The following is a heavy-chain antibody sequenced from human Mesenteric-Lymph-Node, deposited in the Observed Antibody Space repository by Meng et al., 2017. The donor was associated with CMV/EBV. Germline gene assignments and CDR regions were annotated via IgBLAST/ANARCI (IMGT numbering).Heavy chain of an antibody. J-gene: IGHJ5*01. CDR1: GFTFSSYS. V-gene: IGHV3-48*04. CDR3: PKEVAYAREFNS. D-gene: IGHD4-17*01. Sequence: GESLKISCAASGFTFSSYSMNWVRQAPGKGLEWVSYISSSSSTIYYADSVKGRFTISRDNAKNSLYLQMNSLSAKDTAVYYGPKEVAYAREFNSGGQEPWSPSPQ. CDR2: ISSSSSTI.